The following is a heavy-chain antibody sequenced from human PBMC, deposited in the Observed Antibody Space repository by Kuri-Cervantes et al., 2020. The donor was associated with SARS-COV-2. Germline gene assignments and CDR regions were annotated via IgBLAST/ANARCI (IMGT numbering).Heavy chain of an antibody. CDR1: GLLFSASD. CDR2: VRGKANNYAT. V-gene: IGHV3-73*01. Sequence: AGSLSLPCEVSGLLFSASDIHWARQASGKGLEWVGRVRGKANNYATAYAASVKGRFTIPRDDSKNTAYLQMNSLKTEDTAVYYCTSLIDYWGQGALVTVSS. CDR3: TSLIDY. J-gene: IGHJ4*02.